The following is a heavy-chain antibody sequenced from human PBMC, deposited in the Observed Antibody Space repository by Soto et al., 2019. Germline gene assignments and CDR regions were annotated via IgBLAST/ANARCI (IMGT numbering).Heavy chain of an antibody. CDR3: ARGCGSAGCPYSMEV. J-gene: IGHJ6*03. CDR1: GVTFSTYW. Sequence: EVQVVESGGDLVQPGGSLRLSCAASGVTFSTYWMTWVRHAPGKGMEWVATIKQDGNEKYYVDALKGRVTISRDNATDSLYLQMNSLRVEDTSVYYCARGCGSAGCPYSMEVWGKGTTVTVSS. D-gene: IGHD2-15*01. CDR2: IKQDGNEK. V-gene: IGHV3-7*01.